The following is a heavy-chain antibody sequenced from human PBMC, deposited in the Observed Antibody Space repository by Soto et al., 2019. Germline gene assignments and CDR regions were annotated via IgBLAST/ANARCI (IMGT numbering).Heavy chain of an antibody. CDR3: ASSHAGGHITAADL. CDR2: IYQSGST. Sequence: SETHSLTSAVSGGSIGRGGYSSSWIRQKPGKGLEWIGYIYQSGSTYYNPSLKGRVTISVDRSKNQFSLELSSVTAADTAVYYWASSHAGGHITAADLWGQGTLVTVSS. V-gene: IGHV4-30-2*01. J-gene: IGHJ4*02. CDR1: GGSIGRGGYS. D-gene: IGHD6-13*01.